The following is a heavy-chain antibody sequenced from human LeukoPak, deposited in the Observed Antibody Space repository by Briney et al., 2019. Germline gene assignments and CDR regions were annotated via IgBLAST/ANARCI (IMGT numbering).Heavy chain of an antibody. V-gene: IGHV3-53*01. CDR2: IYSGGST. CDR3: ARLGRSWFGEYYYHYMDV. J-gene: IGHJ6*03. Sequence: GGSLRLSCAASGFTVSSNYMSWVRQAPGKGLEWVSVIYSGGSTYYRDSVKGRFTISRDNAKKSLHLQMDSLRAEDTAVYYCARLGRSWFGEYYYHYMDVWGKGTTVTVSS. D-gene: IGHD3-10*01. CDR1: GFTVSSNY.